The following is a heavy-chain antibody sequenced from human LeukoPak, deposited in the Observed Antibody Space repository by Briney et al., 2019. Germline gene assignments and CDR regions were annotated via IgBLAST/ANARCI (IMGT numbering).Heavy chain of an antibody. V-gene: IGHV3-21*01. D-gene: IGHD1-26*01. CDR3: AREGVGIKDLDF. CDR2: NEKTGSYV. CDR1: GLTFSNYI. J-gene: IGHJ4*02. Sequence: GGSLRLSCAASGLTFSNYIMDWVRRAPGKGLEWGSCNEKTGSYVYHVDSVRGRYTISRDNAKNTMYLQMNSLRVEDTAVYYCAREGVGIKDLDFWGQGTLVTVSS.